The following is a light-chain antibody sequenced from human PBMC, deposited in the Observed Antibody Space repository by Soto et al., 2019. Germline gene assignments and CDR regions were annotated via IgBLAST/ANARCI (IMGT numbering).Light chain of an antibody. CDR1: SSDVGGNKY. Sequence: QSALTQPPSASGSLGQSITISCTGTSSDVGGNKYVSWYQQHPGKAPKLMIYDVTKRPSGVPDRFSGSKSGNTASLTVSGLQDEDEAYYYCSSYAGKVSFGGGTKLTVL. J-gene: IGLJ2*01. CDR3: SSYAGKVS. V-gene: IGLV2-8*01. CDR2: DVT.